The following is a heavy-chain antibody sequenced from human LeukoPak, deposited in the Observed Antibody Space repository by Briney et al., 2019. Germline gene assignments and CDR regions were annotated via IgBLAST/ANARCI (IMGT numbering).Heavy chain of an antibody. V-gene: IGHV1-18*01. CDR2: ISAYNGNT. CDR3: ARGDDYGDYGYYFDY. J-gene: IGHJ4*02. CDR1: GYTFTSYD. Sequence: GASVKVSCKASGYTFTSYDISWVRQAPGQGLEWMGWISAYNGNTNYAQKLQGRVTMTTDTSTCTAYMELRSLRSDDTAVYYCARGDDYGDYGYYFDYWGQGTLVTVSS. D-gene: IGHD4-17*01.